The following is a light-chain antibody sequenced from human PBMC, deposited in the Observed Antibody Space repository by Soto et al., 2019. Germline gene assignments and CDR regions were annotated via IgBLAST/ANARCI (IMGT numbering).Light chain of an antibody. Sequence: DIQVTQSPSSVSAYVGDRVTITCRASQYIKNWLAWYQQKPGKAPKLLIYTTSNLQSGVPSRFSGSGSGTDFTITISSLQPEDFATYYCQQANSFPLTFGGGTKVEIK. V-gene: IGKV1D-12*01. CDR1: QYIKNW. CDR3: QQANSFPLT. CDR2: TTS. J-gene: IGKJ4*01.